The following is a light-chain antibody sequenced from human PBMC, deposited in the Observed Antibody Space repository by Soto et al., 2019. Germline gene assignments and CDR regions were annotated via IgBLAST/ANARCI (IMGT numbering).Light chain of an antibody. CDR2: SNN. Sequence: QSALTQPPSASGTPGQRVTISCSGSSSNIGYNSVSWYQQLPGTAPKLLIYSNNQRPSGVPDRFSGSKSGTSASLAISGLQSEDEADYYCAAWDDSLNGSWLFGGGTKLTVL. V-gene: IGLV1-44*01. J-gene: IGLJ3*02. CDR1: SSNIGYNS. CDR3: AAWDDSLNGSWL.